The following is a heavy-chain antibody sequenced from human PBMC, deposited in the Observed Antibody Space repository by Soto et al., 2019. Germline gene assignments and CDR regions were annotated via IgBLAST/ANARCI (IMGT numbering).Heavy chain of an antibody. V-gene: IGHV3-7*01. D-gene: IGHD2-21*01. Sequence: LRLSCAASGFTFSSYWMSWVRQAPGKGLEWVANIKQDGSEKNYVDSVKGRFTISRDNAKNSLYLQMNSLRADDTAVYYCASARHIGPWGQGTLVTVSS. J-gene: IGHJ5*02. CDR2: IKQDGSEK. CDR1: GFTFSSYW. CDR3: ASARHIGP.